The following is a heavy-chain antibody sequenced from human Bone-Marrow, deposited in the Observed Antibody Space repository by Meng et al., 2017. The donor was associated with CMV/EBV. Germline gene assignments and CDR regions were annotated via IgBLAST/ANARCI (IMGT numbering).Heavy chain of an antibody. CDR2: IYYSGST. Sequence: SETLSLTCTVSGGSISSYYWNWIRQPPGKGLEWIGFIYYSGSTNYNPSFKSRVTISIDTSKNQFSLKLSSVTAADTAVYYCARTEGGMGGNRYFDYWGQGTLVTVSS. CDR3: ARTEGGMGGNRYFDY. D-gene: IGHD2/OR15-2a*01. CDR1: GGSISSYY. J-gene: IGHJ4*02. V-gene: IGHV4-59*01.